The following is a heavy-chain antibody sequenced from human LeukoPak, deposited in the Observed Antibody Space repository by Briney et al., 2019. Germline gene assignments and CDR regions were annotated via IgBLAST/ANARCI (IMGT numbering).Heavy chain of an antibody. Sequence: ASVKVSCKASGYTFTGYYMHWVRQAPGQGLEWMGWINPNSGGTNYAQKFQGRVTMTRDTSISTAYMGLSRLRSDDTAVYYCARDRGLLSGYSSGWYNDWFDPWGQGTLVTVSS. CDR2: INPNSGGT. D-gene: IGHD6-19*01. V-gene: IGHV1-2*02. J-gene: IGHJ5*02. CDR3: ARDRGLLSGYSSGWYNDWFDP. CDR1: GYTFTGYY.